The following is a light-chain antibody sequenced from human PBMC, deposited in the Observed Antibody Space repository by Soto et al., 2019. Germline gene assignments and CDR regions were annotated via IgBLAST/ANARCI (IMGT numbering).Light chain of an antibody. J-gene: IGKJ4*01. V-gene: IGKV4-1*01. CDR2: WAS. CDR1: QSLLYSSNNKNK. Sequence: DIVMTQSPDSLAVSLGERATINCKSSQSLLYSSNNKNKLAWYQQKPGQPPKLLIYWASTRESGVPDRFSGSGSGTDFTLTSSSLQAEDVAVYYCQHYYTTPVTFGGGTKVEI. CDR3: QHYYTTPVT.